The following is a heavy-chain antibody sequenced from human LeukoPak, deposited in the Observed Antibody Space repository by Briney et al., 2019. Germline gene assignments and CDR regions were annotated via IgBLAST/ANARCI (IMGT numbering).Heavy chain of an antibody. CDR2: IRYDETNK. V-gene: IGHV3-30*02. CDR1: GFTFNNYG. CDR3: ARDRYSSGWPNADVWFDP. D-gene: IGHD6-19*01. Sequence: GGSLRLSCAASGFTFNNYGIHWVRQAPGKGLEWVAFIRYDETNKYYADSVKGRFTISRDNAKNSLYLQMNSLRAEDTAVYYCARDRYSSGWPNADVWFDPWGQGTLVTVSS. J-gene: IGHJ5*02.